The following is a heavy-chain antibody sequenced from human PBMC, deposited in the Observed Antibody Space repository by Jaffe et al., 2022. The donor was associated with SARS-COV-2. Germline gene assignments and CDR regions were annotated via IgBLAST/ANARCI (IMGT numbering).Heavy chain of an antibody. CDR2: IYTSGTT. J-gene: IGHJ4*02. V-gene: IGHV4-61*02. CDR3: ARVGWGTYYFDY. CDR1: GASISSASHY. D-gene: IGHD3-16*01. Sequence: QVQLQESGPGLVKPSQTLSLTCTVSGASISSASHYWSWIRQPAGKGLEWIGRIYTSGTTNYNPSLKSRVTISVDTSKNQFSLKLSSVTAADTAVYYCARVGWGTYYFDYWGQGTLVTVSS.